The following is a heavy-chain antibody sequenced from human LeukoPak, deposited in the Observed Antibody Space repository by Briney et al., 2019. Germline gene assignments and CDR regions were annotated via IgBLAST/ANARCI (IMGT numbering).Heavy chain of an antibody. CDR2: MNPNSGNT. Sequence: ASVKVSCKATGYTFTSYDINWVRPATGQGLEWMGWMNPNSGNTGYAQKFQGRVTMTRNTSIRTAYMELSSLRSEDTAVYYCARVWAYGGNSSYYYYYMDVWGKGTTVTVSS. CDR3: ARVWAYGGNSSYYYYYMDV. V-gene: IGHV1-8*01. D-gene: IGHD4-23*01. J-gene: IGHJ6*03. CDR1: GYTFTSYD.